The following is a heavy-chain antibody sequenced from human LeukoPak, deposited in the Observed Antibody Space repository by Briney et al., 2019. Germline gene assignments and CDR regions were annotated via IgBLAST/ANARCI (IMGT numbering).Heavy chain of an antibody. Sequence: GGSLRLSCAASGFTFSNAWMNWVRQAPGKGLEWVGRIKSKTDGGTTDYAAPVKGRFTISRDDSKNTLYLQMNSLKAEDTAVYYCTTDVMWELPPFDYWGQGTLVTVSS. V-gene: IGHV3-15*01. CDR3: TTDVMWELPPFDY. D-gene: IGHD1-26*01. J-gene: IGHJ4*02. CDR1: GFTFSNAW. CDR2: IKSKTDGGTT.